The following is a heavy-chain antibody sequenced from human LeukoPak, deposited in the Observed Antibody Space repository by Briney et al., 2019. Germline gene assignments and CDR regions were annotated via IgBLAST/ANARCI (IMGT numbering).Heavy chain of an antibody. CDR3: ARDDGAYYDSSGNDY. V-gene: IGHV3-21*01. D-gene: IGHD3-22*01. CDR1: GFISSRYS. CDR2: ISTSSNYI. Sequence: GGSLRLSCAASGFISSRYSMTWVRQAPGKGLEWVSSISTSSNYIYYADSVKGRFTISRDNARKSLYLEMNSLRADDTAVYYCARDDGAYYDSSGNDYWGQGTLVTVSS. J-gene: IGHJ4*02.